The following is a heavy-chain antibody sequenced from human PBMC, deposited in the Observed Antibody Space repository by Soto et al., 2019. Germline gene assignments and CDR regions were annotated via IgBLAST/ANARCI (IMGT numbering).Heavy chain of an antibody. V-gene: IGHV1-69*01. CDR1: GGTFSSYA. Sequence: QVQLVQSGTEVKKPGSSVKVSCKASGGTFSSYAISWVRQAPGQGLEWMGGIIPIFGTANYAQTLQGRVTLTADESTSTAYMELSSLRAEDTAVYYCASPPSESGRVLAVAGSYYFDYWGQGTLVTVSS. D-gene: IGHD6-19*01. J-gene: IGHJ4*02. CDR2: IIPIFGTA. CDR3: ASPPSESGRVLAVAGSYYFDY.